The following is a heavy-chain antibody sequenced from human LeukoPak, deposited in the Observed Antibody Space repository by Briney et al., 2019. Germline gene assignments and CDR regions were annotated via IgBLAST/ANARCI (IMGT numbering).Heavy chain of an antibody. CDR3: ATSLSRLDYFDY. J-gene: IGHJ4*02. CDR1: AYNFTNVD. CDR2: MNPTSGHA. V-gene: IGHV1-8*03. D-gene: IGHD3-9*01. Sequence: ASVKVSCETSAYNFTNVDINWVRHTTGQGLEWTGWMNPTSGHAGSARKFRGRVTITWNTSISTAYMELSSLTSDDTAVYYCATSLSRLDYFDYWDQGTLVTVSS.